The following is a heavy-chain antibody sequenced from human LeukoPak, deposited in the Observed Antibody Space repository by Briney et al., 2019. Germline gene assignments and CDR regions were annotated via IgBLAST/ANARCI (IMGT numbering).Heavy chain of an antibody. CDR2: IWYDGSNK. J-gene: IGHJ4*02. V-gene: IGHV3-33*01. D-gene: IGHD3-3*01. Sequence: PGGSLRLSCAASGFTFSSYGMHWVRQAPGKGLEWVAVIWYDGSNKYYADSVKGRFTISRDNAKNSLYLQMNSLRAEDTALYYCARDASLRFLDYWGQGTLVTVSS. CDR3: ARDASLRFLDY. CDR1: GFTFSSYG.